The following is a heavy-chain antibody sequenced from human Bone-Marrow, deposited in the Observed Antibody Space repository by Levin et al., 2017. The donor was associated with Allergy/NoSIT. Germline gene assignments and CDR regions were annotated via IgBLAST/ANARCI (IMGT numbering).Heavy chain of an antibody. D-gene: IGHD1-7*01. CDR3: ATGRTFNSNYRYY. J-gene: IGHJ4*02. CDR1: GYTLTELS. V-gene: IGHV1-24*01. Sequence: ASVKVSCKVSGYTLTELSLHWVRQAPGKGLEWMGGFNPEDGETIFAQKFQGRVTVTEDTSTDTAYMELSSLRSEDTAVYYCATGRTFNSNYRYYWGQGTLVTVSS. CDR2: FNPEDGET.